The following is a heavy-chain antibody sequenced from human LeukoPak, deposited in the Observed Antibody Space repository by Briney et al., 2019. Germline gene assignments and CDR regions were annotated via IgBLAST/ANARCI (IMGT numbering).Heavy chain of an antibody. CDR3: ARDGYNVAFDI. J-gene: IGHJ3*02. CDR2: INSDGSNI. D-gene: IGHD5-24*01. CDR1: GFTFSHYW. V-gene: IGHV3-74*01. Sequence: GGSLRLSCAASGFTFSHYWMDWVRQAPGKGLVWVSRINSDGSNIRYADSVKGRFTISRDNAKNTLYLQMNSLRAEDTAVYYCARDGYNVAFDIWGQGTVVTVSS.